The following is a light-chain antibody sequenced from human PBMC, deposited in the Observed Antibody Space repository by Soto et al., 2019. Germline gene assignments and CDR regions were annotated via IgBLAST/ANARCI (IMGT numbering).Light chain of an antibody. Sequence: QSALTQPASVSGSPGQSITMSCTGTSSDVGGYNYVSWYQQHPGKAPKRMIYDVSNRPSGVSNRFSGSKSGNTASLTISGLQAEDEADYYCSSYAGSGTLGVFGGGTKLTVL. CDR2: DVS. J-gene: IGLJ3*02. CDR1: SSDVGGYNY. V-gene: IGLV2-14*01. CDR3: SSYAGSGTLGV.